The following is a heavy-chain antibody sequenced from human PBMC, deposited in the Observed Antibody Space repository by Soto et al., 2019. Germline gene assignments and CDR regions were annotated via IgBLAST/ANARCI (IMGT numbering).Heavy chain of an antibody. V-gene: IGHV4-59*01. CDR3: ARVGGDDFGDSGGFDY. J-gene: IGHJ4*02. D-gene: IGHD4-17*01. Sequence: SATLSLTCTVSGGSIRDYFWTWIRQPPGKGLEWIGYIYYSGRTNYNPSLKSRVSISVDTSKNHFSLQLSSVTAADTAVYYCARVGGDDFGDSGGFDYWGQGTLVTVSS. CDR1: GGSIRDYF. CDR2: IYYSGRT.